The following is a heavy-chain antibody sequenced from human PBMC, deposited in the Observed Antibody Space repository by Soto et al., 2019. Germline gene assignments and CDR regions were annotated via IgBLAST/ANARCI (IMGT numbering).Heavy chain of an antibody. V-gene: IGHV3-30-3*01. D-gene: IGHD6-19*01. J-gene: IGHJ4*02. CDR1: GFTFSSYA. Sequence: VGSLRLSCAASGFTFSSYAMHWVRQAPGKGLEWVAVISYDGSNKYYADSVKGRFTISRDNSKNTLYLQMNSLRAEDTAVYYCARDPTPYYSSGWPRGYFDYWGQGTLVTVSS. CDR2: ISYDGSNK. CDR3: ARDPTPYYSSGWPRGYFDY.